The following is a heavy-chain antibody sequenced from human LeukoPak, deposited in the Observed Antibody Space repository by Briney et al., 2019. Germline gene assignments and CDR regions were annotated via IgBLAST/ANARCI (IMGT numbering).Heavy chain of an antibody. CDR2: INHGGST. Sequence: PSETLSLTCAVYGGSFSGDFWSWIRQSPGKGLEWIGEINHGGSTTYNPSLQSRVTISVDTSKNQFSLKLSSVTAADTAVYYCARGEQQWLVLHGYYYYMDVWGKGTTVTVSS. CDR3: ARGEQQWLVLHGYYYYMDV. J-gene: IGHJ6*03. CDR1: GGSFSGDF. V-gene: IGHV4-34*01. D-gene: IGHD6-19*01.